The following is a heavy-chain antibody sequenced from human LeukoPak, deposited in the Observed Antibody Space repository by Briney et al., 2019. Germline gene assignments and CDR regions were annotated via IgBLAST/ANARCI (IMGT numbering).Heavy chain of an antibody. CDR1: GGSISSSSYY. CDR3: ARGYDSFDY. J-gene: IGHJ4*02. V-gene: IGHV4-39*07. CDR2: IYYSGST. D-gene: IGHD3-22*01. Sequence: SETLSLTCTVSGGSISSSSYYWGWIRQPPGKGLEWIGSIYYSGSTYYNPSLKSRVTISVDTSKNQFSLKLSSVTAADTAVYYCARGYDSFDYWGQGTLVTVSS.